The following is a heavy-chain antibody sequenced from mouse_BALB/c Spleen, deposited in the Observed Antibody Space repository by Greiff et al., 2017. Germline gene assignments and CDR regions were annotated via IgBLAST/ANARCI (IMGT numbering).Heavy chain of an antibody. CDR2: ISCYNGAT. CDR1: GYSFTGYY. D-gene: IGHD1-2*01. CDR3: ARGHYYGYSYYFDY. J-gene: IGHJ2*01. V-gene: IGHV1S34*01. Sequence: LVKTGASVKISCKASGYSFTGYYMHWVKQSHGKSLEWIGYISCYNGATSYNQKFKGKATFTVDTSSSTAYMQFNSLTSEDSVVYYCARGHYYGYSYYFDYWGQGTTLTVSS.